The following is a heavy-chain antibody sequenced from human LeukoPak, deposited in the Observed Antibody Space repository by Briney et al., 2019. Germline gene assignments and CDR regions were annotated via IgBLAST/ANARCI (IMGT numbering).Heavy chain of an antibody. V-gene: IGHV3-30-3*01. Sequence: GGSLRLSCAASGFAFSSYAMHWVRQGPGKGLEWVAVISYDGSNKYYADSVKGRFTISRDNSKNTLYLQMNSLRAEDTAVYYCAREVPTALFDYWGQGTLVTVSS. CDR3: AREVPTALFDY. CDR2: ISYDGSNK. CDR1: GFAFSSYA. J-gene: IGHJ4*02. D-gene: IGHD2-21*02.